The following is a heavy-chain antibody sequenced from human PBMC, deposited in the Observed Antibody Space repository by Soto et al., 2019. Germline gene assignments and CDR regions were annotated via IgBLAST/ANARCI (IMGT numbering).Heavy chain of an antibody. CDR3: ARAMPVSSSWYGGNYYGMDV. D-gene: IGHD6-13*01. J-gene: IGHJ6*02. CDR2: IGTAGDT. Sequence: PGGSLRLSCAVSGFTFSSYDMHWVRQATGKGLEWVSAIGTAGDTYYPGSVKGRFTISRENAKNSLYLQMNSLRAEDTAVYYCARAMPVSSSWYGGNYYGMDVWGQGTTVTVSS. CDR1: GFTFSSYD. V-gene: IGHV3-13*01.